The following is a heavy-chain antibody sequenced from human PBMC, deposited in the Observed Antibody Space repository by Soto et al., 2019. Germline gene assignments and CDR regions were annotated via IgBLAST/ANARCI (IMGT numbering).Heavy chain of an antibody. J-gene: IGHJ6*02. D-gene: IGHD3-22*01. V-gene: IGHV4-59*01. CDR1: GGSISSYY. Sequence: PSETLSLTCTVSGGSISSYYWSWIRQPPGKGLELIGYIYYSGSTNYNPSLKSRVTISVDTSKIQFSLKLSSVTAADTAVYYCARVNTTFYDSSGYYPLDYYYGMDVWGQGTTVTVSS. CDR2: IYYSGST. CDR3: ARVNTTFYDSSGYYPLDYYYGMDV.